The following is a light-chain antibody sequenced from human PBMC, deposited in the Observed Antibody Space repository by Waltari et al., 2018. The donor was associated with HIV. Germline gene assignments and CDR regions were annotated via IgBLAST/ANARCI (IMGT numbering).Light chain of an antibody. V-gene: IGKV1-39*01. Sequence: DIQMTQSPSSLSASVGDRVTITCRASQNIRSYLNLYQLKPGKAPKLLIYAASTLQSGVPSRFSGSASGTDFTLTITSLQPEDFSTYYCQQSYDTPYTFGQGTKLEIK. J-gene: IGKJ2*01. CDR1: QNIRSY. CDR2: AAS. CDR3: QQSYDTPYT.